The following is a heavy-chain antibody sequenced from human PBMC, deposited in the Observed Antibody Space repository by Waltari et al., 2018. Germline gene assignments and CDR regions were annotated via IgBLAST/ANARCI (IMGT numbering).Heavy chain of an antibody. V-gene: IGHV3-74*01. J-gene: IGHJ5*02. Sequence: EVQLLESGGGLVQPGGSLTLSCAASGFTFSTYWLTGVWQAPGKGPVWVSRITGDGSVTGYADSVKGRFTISRDNAKNTVYLQMNSLRAEDSAFYYCVRGVAVAGNPNWFDPWGQGTLVTVSS. CDR3: VRGVAVAGNPNWFDP. CDR1: GFTFSTYW. CDR2: ITGDGSVT. D-gene: IGHD6-19*01.